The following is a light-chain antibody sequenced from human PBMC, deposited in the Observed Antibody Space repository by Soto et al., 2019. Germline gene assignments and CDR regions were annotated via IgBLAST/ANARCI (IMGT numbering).Light chain of an antibody. CDR2: EVS. Sequence: QSVLTQPASVSGSPGQSITISCTGTSSYVGSYNLVSWYQQHPGKAPKLMIYEVSKRPSGVSNRFSGSKSGNTASLTISGLQAEDEADYYCCSYAGSSTXVFGTGNKVTVL. CDR3: CSYAGSSTXV. J-gene: IGLJ1*01. CDR1: SSYVGSYNL. V-gene: IGLV2-23*02.